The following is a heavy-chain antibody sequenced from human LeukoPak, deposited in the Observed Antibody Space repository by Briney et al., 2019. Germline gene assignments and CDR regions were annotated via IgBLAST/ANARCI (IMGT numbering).Heavy chain of an antibody. CDR1: GLSIRNFW. CDR3: VTDGDKWNDFEY. CDR2: IDKDGNEI. Sequence: GGSLRLSCAASGLSIRNFWMHRVRQAPGKGLEWVAIIDKDGNEIKYVDSVKGRFTLSRDNAKNSVYLQMNSLTTEDTALYYCVTDGDKWNDFEYWGQGTLVTVSS. J-gene: IGHJ4*02. D-gene: IGHD1-1*01. V-gene: IGHV3-7*01.